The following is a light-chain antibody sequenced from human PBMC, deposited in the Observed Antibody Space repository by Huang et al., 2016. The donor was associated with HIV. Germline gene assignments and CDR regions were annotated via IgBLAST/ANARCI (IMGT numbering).Light chain of an antibody. CDR3: LQDYSYPYT. CDR2: AAS. CDR1: QGMGDD. V-gene: IGKV1-6*01. J-gene: IGKJ2*01. Sequence: AIQMTQSPSSLSASVGDRVTITCRASQGMGDDLGWYQQKPGKAPKLLIYAASALQSGVPSRFSGSGSGTDFTLTISSLQPEDSATYYCLQDYSYPYTFGQGTKLEIK.